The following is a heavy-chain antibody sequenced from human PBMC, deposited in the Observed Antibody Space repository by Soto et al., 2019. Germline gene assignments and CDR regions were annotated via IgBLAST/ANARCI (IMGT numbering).Heavy chain of an antibody. V-gene: IGHV1-3*01. CDR1: GYTLTSYI. D-gene: IGHD6-19*01. Sequence: ASVKVSCKASGYTLTSYIMHWVRQAPGQGLEWMGWINAGNGNTEYSQKFRGRVTITRDTSANTAYMELSSLRSQDTALYYCARSYSSGWLAHYGMDVWGQGTTVTISS. CDR2: INAGNGNT. J-gene: IGHJ6*02. CDR3: ARSYSSGWLAHYGMDV.